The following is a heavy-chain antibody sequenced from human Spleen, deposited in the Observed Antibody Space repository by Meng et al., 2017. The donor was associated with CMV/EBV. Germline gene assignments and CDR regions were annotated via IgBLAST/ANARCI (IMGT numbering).Heavy chain of an antibody. Sequence: CAASGFTFSSYAMHWVRQAPGKGLEWVAVISYGGSNKYYADSVKGRFTISRDNSKNTLYLQMNSLRAEDTAVYYCASGSSTRQQLDYWGQGTLVTVSS. CDR1: GFTFSSYA. V-gene: IGHV3-30*04. CDR2: ISYGGSNK. CDR3: ASGSSTRQQLDY. D-gene: IGHD1/OR15-1a*01. J-gene: IGHJ4*02.